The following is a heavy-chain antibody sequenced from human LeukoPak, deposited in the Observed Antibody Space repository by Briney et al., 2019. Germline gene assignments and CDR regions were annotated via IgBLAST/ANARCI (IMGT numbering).Heavy chain of an antibody. Sequence: ASVKVSCKSSGYTFTNYYIHWVRQAPGQGLEWMGIINPSGGSTNYARKFHGRVTMTRDTSTGIVYMELSSLRSEDTAVYYCARESYGEEDNWGQGTLVTVSS. D-gene: IGHD4-17*01. CDR1: GYTFTNYY. V-gene: IGHV1-46*01. J-gene: IGHJ4*02. CDR2: INPSGGST. CDR3: ARESYGEEDN.